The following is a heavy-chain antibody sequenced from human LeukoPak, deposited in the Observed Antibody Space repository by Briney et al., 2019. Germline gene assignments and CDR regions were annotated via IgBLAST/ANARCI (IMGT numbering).Heavy chain of an antibody. V-gene: IGHV1-2*02. CDR1: GYTFTGYY. J-gene: IGHJ4*02. Sequence: ASVKVSCKASGYTFTGYYMHWVRQAPGQGLEWMGWIYPNSGATKYPQKFQGRVTMTRDTSISTAYMELSGLRSDDTAVYYCGTLLSNGPFDYWGQGSLVTVSS. CDR2: IYPNSGAT. CDR3: GTLLSNGPFDY.